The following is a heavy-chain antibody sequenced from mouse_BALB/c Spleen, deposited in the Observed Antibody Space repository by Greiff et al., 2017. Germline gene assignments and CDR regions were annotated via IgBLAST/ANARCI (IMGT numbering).Heavy chain of an antibody. CDR3: ARGEDSAY. CDR1: GFSLTSYG. Sequence: QVQLKESGPGLVAPSQSLSITCTVSGFSLTSYGVHWVRQPPGKGLEWLGVIWAGGSTNYHSALMSRLSISKDNSKSQVFLKMNRLQTDDTAMYYCARGEDSAYWGQGTLVTVSA. V-gene: IGHV2-9*02. CDR2: IWAGGST. J-gene: IGHJ3*01.